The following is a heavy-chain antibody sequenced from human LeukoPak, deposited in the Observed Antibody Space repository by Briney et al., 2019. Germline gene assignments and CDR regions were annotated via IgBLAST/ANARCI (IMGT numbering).Heavy chain of an antibody. CDR1: GGTFSSYA. V-gene: IGHV1-69*13. D-gene: IGHD1-14*01. J-gene: IGHJ4*02. Sequence: SVKVSCKASGGTFSSYAISWVRQAPGQGLEWMGGIIPIFGTANYAQKFQGRVTITADESTSTAYMELSSLRSEDTAVYYCARSYIRGPHFDYWGQGTLVTVSS. CDR2: IIPIFGTA. CDR3: ARSYIRGPHFDY.